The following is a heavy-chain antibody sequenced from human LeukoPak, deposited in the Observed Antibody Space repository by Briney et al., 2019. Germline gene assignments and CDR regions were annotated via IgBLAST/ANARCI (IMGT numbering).Heavy chain of an antibody. CDR2: TNPKSGGT. V-gene: IGHV1-2*02. J-gene: IGHJ4*02. D-gene: IGHD2/OR15-2a*01. Sequence: GASVTVSFKASGYTFTDHYIHWVRQAPGQGLEWMGWTNPKSGGTNYAQKFQGRVTMSRDTSIRTAYMELRRLMSDDTAVYYCVLAMGEYFDYWGQGTLVTVSS. CDR3: VLAMGEYFDY. CDR1: GYTFTDHY.